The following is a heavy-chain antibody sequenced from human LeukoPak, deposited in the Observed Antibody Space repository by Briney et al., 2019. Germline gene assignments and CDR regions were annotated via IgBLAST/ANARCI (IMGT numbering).Heavy chain of an antibody. V-gene: IGHV4-39*01. Sequence: PSETLSLTCTVSGGSISSSSYYWDWIRQPPGKGLEWIGTIFYSGRTYYNPSLESRVTMSVDTSKNQFSLKLSSATAADTTVYYCARHDSGTYYRFDHWGQGTLVTVSS. D-gene: IGHD1-26*01. J-gene: IGHJ4*02. CDR1: GGSISSSSYY. CDR2: IFYSGRT. CDR3: ARHDSGTYYRFDH.